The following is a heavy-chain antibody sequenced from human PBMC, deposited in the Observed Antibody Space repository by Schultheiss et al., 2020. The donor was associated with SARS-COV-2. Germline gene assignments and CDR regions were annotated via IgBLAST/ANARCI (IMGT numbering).Heavy chain of an antibody. Sequence: ASVKVSCKASGYTFTGYYMHWVRQAPGQGLEWMGWISAYNGNTNYAQKLQGRVTMTTDTSTSTAYMELRSLRSDDTAVYYCARDAKTVAFWSGYQPYYYYGMDVWGQGTTVTVSS. J-gene: IGHJ6*02. CDR2: ISAYNGNT. D-gene: IGHD3-3*01. CDR3: ARDAKTVAFWSGYQPYYYYGMDV. V-gene: IGHV1-18*04. CDR1: GYTFTGYY.